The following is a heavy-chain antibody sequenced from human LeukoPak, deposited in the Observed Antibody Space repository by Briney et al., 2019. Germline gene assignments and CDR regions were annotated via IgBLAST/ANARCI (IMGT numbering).Heavy chain of an antibody. CDR3: ARGLPGEDRDGCSSTSCYLGIAVAGPNWFDP. CDR1: GYTFTSYG. V-gene: IGHV1-18*01. Sequence: ASVKVSCKASGYTFTSYGISWVRQAPGQGLEWMGWISAYNGNTNYAQKLQGRVTMTTDTSTSTAYMELRSLRSDDTAVYYCARGLPGEDRDGCSSTSCYLGIAVAGPNWFDPWGQGTLVTVSS. J-gene: IGHJ5*02. D-gene: IGHD2-2*01. CDR2: ISAYNGNT.